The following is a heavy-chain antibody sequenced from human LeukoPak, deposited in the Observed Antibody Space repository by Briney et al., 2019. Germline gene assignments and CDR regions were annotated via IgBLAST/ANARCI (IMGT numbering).Heavy chain of an antibody. CDR2: INPNSGGT. CDR1: GYTFTGYY. CDR3: ASGSNTYYSGSESYYYDY. J-gene: IGHJ4*02. Sequence: GASVKVSCKASGYTFTGYYIHWVRQAPGQGLEYMGCINPNSGGTNYAQKFQGRVTMTRDTSISAAYMELSRLKSDDTAVYYCASGSNTYYSGSESYYYDYWGQGTLVTVSS. V-gene: IGHV1-2*02. D-gene: IGHD3-10*01.